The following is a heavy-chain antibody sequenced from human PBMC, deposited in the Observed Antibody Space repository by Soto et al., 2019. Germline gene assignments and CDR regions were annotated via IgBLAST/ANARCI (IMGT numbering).Heavy chain of an antibody. V-gene: IGHV3-30*18. Sequence: PGGSLRLSCAASGFTFSSYGMHWVRQAPGKGLEWVAVISYDGSNKYYADSVKGRFTISRDNSKNTLYLQMNSLRADDTAVYYCGKHHNVEFDYYFYYWGRGTLV. CDR1: GFTFSSYG. D-gene: IGHD3-9*01. J-gene: IGHJ4*01. CDR3: GKHHNVEFDYYFYY. CDR2: ISYDGSNK.